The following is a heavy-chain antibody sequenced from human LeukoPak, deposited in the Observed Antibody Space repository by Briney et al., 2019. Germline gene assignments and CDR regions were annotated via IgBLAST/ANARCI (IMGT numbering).Heavy chain of an antibody. Sequence: GSSVKVSCKASGGTLSNYAISWVRQAPGQGLEWMGRIVPIVGLTNYAQKFQGRVTITADKSTTTAYMELRSLRSEDTAVYYCARAHMNIVATMLDYWGQGSLVTVSS. CDR2: IVPIVGLT. J-gene: IGHJ4*02. D-gene: IGHD5-12*01. CDR1: GGTLSNYA. V-gene: IGHV1-69*04. CDR3: ARAHMNIVATMLDY.